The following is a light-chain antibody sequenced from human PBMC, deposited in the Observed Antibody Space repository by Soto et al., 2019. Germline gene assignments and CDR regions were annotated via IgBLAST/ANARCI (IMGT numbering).Light chain of an antibody. CDR2: GAS. CDR1: QSFTSN. J-gene: IGKJ5*01. Sequence: EIVLTNFPATXSVLPRKRAPLSCRASQSFTSNLAWYQHKTRQAXRXXXYGASARALGIQDRFSGSGSGTEFSLTVTSLQSEDFAVYYCQQYQQWPITFGQGTRLEI. V-gene: IGKV3-15*01. CDR3: QQYQQWPIT.